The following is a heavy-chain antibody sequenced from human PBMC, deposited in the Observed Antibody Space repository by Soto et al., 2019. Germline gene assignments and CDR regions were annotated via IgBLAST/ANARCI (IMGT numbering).Heavy chain of an antibody. CDR3: ARGLPAHWFDP. CDR2: IIPIFGTA. J-gene: IGHJ5*02. CDR1: GGTFSSYA. Sequence: ASLKVCCKSSGGTFSSYAMIWVRQAPGQGLEWMGGIIPIFGTANYAQKFQGRVTITADESTSTAYMELSSLRSEDTAVYYCARGLPAHWFDPWGQGTLVTVSS. V-gene: IGHV1-69*13. D-gene: IGHD6-25*01.